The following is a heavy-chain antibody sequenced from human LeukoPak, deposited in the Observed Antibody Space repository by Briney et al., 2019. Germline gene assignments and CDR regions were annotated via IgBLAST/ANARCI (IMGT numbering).Heavy chain of an antibody. J-gene: IGHJ5*02. V-gene: IGHV1-46*01. Sequence: ASVKVSCKASGYTFTSYYMHWVRQAPGQGLEWMGIINPSGGSTSYAQKFQGRVTMTRDMSTSTAYMELRSLRSDDTAVYYCARDLRYCSGGSCYSSNWFDPWGQGTLVTVSS. CDR3: ARDLRYCSGGSCYSSNWFDP. D-gene: IGHD2-15*01. CDR1: GYTFTSYY. CDR2: INPSGGST.